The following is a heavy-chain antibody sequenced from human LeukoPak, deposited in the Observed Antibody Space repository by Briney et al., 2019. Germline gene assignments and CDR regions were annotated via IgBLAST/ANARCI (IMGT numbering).Heavy chain of an antibody. J-gene: IGHJ4*02. CDR1: GGTFSSYA. V-gene: IGHV1-69*04. CDR3: ARSSLYYYDSSGCLDY. CDR2: IIPILGIA. Sequence: ASVKVSCKASGGTFSSYAISWVRQAPGQGLEWMGRIIPILGIANYAQKFQGRVTITADKSTSTDYMELSSMRSEDTAVYYCARSSLYYYDSSGCLDYWGQGTLVTVSS. D-gene: IGHD3-22*01.